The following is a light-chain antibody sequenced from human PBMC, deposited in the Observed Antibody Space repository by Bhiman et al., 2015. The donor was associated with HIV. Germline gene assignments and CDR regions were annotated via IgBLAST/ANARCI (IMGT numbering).Light chain of an antibody. CDR1: NIGSKS. CDR2: YDS. V-gene: IGLV3-21*04. CDR3: QVWDSSSSYV. Sequence: SYVLTQPPSVSVAPGKTARITCGGNNIGSKSVHWYQQKPGQAPVLVIYYDSDRPSGIPERFSGSNSGNTATLTISRVEAGDEADYYCQVWDSSSSYVFGNGTKVTVL. J-gene: IGLJ1*01.